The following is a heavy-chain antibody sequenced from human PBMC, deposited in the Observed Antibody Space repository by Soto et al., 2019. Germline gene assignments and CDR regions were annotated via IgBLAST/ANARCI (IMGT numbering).Heavy chain of an antibody. CDR3: ARPRGGATRDFDY. D-gene: IGHD3-10*01. J-gene: IGHJ4*02. Sequence: ASVKVSCKASGSTFTDYYIHWVRQAPGQGLEWMGWISPNSGDINYAQKFQDRVTMTRDSSINSAYMDLSSLRSDDTAVYYCARPRGGATRDFDYWGQGTLVTSPQ. CDR2: ISPNSGDI. V-gene: IGHV1-2*02. CDR1: GSTFTDYY.